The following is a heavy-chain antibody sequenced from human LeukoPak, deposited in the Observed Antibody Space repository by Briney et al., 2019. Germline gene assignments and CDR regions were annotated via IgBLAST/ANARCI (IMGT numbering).Heavy chain of an antibody. CDR2: INPNSGGT. D-gene: IGHD3-3*01. Sequence: ASVKVSCKASGYTFTSYGISWVRQAPGQGLEWMGWINPNSGGTNYAQKFQGRVTMTRDTSISTAYMELSRLRSDDTAVYYCVREPRGGVVTGPDYWGQGTLVTVSS. CDR3: VREPRGGVVTGPDY. J-gene: IGHJ4*02. CDR1: GYTFTSYG. V-gene: IGHV1-2*02.